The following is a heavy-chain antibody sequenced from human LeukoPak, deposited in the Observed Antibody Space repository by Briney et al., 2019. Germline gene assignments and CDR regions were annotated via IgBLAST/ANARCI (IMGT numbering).Heavy chain of an antibody. Sequence: GGSLRLSCAASGFTFSSLGMHWVRQAPGKGLEWVAVIPSDGSKKNYADSVKGRLTLSRDNSKNTVYLQVDSLRTEDTAVYYCAKGRQYSFDYLIDYWGQGTLVTVSS. CDR1: GFTFSSLG. CDR3: AKGRQYSFDYLIDY. CDR2: IPSDGSKK. J-gene: IGHJ4*02. D-gene: IGHD3-9*01. V-gene: IGHV3-30*18.